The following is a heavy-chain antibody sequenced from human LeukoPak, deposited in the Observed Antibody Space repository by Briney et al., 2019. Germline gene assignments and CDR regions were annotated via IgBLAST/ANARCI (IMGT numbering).Heavy chain of an antibody. CDR3: ARDMGVRGVTAITPFDY. D-gene: IGHD3-10*01. Sequence: SETLSLTCTVSGGSISSYYWSWIRQPAGKGLEWIGRIYTSGSTNYNPSLKSRVTMSVDTSKNQFSLKLGSVTAADTAVYYCARDMGVRGVTAITPFDYWGQGTLVTVSS. J-gene: IGHJ4*02. CDR2: IYTSGST. V-gene: IGHV4-4*07. CDR1: GGSISSYY.